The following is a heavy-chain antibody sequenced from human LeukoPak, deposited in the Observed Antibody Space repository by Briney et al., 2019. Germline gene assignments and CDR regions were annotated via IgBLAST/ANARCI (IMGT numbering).Heavy chain of an antibody. CDR2: MNPNSGNT. Sequence: ASVKVSCKASGCTFTSYDINWVRQATGQGLEWMGWMNPNSGNTGYAQKFQGRVTITRNTSISTAYMELSSLRSEDTAVYYCARGRSSSWYGNWFDPWGQGTLVTVSS. CDR1: GCTFTSYD. D-gene: IGHD6-13*01. V-gene: IGHV1-8*03. CDR3: ARGRSSSWYGNWFDP. J-gene: IGHJ5*02.